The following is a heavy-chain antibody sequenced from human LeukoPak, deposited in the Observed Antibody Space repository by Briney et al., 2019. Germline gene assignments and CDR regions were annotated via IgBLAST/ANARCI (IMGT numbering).Heavy chain of an antibody. CDR2: IKQDGSEK. CDR3: ARDDCSSISCYHNWFDP. CDR1: GFTFSSYW. Sequence: GGSLRLSCAASGFTFSSYWMSWVRHAPGKGLEGVANIKQDGSEKYYVDSVKGRFTISRDNAKSSLYLQMSSLRAEDTAVYYGARDDCSSISCYHNWFDPWGQGTLVTVSS. D-gene: IGHD2-2*01. J-gene: IGHJ5*02. V-gene: IGHV3-7*01.